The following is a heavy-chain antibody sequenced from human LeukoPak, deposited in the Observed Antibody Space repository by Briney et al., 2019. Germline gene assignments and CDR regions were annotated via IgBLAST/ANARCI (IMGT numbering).Heavy chain of an antibody. CDR3: ARDGLAIGFDY. CDR2: IYSSGST. Sequence: SETLSLTCTVSGGSISDYYWSWIRLPAGKGLEWIGRIYSSGSTNYNPSLKSRVTMSVDTSKNQFSLKLRSVTAADTAIYYCARDGLAIGFDYWGQGTLVTVSS. J-gene: IGHJ4*02. CDR1: GGSISDYY. V-gene: IGHV4-4*07. D-gene: IGHD2-21*01.